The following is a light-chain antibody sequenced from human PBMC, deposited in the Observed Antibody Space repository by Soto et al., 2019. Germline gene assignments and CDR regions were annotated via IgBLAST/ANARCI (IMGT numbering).Light chain of an antibody. CDR1: TSDVGGYNY. J-gene: IGLJ2*01. CDR3: SSYTDTSMV. CDR2: EVT. Sequence: QSVLTQPASVSGSPGQSITISCTGTTSDVGGYNYVSWYQQHPGKAPKLMIYEVTNRPSGVSHRFSGSKSGNTASLTISGLQAEDEADYYCSSYTDTSMVFGGGTKLTVL. V-gene: IGLV2-14*01.